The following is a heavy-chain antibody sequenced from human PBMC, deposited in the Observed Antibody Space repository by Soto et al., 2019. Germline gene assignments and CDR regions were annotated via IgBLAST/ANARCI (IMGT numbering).Heavy chain of an antibody. CDR2: IIPMFGTT. Sequence: QVQLVQSGAEVKKPGSSVKVSCKASGGTFSSYAIAWVRQAPGQGLEWMGGIIPMFGTTNYAQKLQGRVTITAEQSTSTAYMELGSLRSEDMAVYYCARVGYGGHGSYGMDVWGQGTTVTVSS. D-gene: IGHD2-15*01. CDR1: GGTFSSYA. J-gene: IGHJ6*02. V-gene: IGHV1-69*01. CDR3: ARVGYGGHGSYGMDV.